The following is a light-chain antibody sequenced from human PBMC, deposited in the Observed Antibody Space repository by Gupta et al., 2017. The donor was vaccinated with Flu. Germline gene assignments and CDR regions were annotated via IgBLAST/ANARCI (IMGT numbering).Light chain of an antibody. CDR2: VGS. CDR1: SSEIGGYNR. Sequence: QSALTQPASVSGSLGQSITISFTGTSSEIGGYNRVSWYQHQPRKDPKTMIFVGSNRPSGPSERFSGSRSGNTASPTISGIQADDEAEEDGYSDTRKKTTIIAGVFGGGTRMTVL. CDR3: YSDTRKKTTIIAGV. V-gene: IGLV2-14*01. J-gene: IGLJ3*02.